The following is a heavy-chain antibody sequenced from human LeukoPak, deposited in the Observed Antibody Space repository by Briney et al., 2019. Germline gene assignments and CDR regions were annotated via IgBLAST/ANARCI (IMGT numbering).Heavy chain of an antibody. CDR1: GFTFSSYW. J-gene: IGHJ4*02. CDR3: ASSMWFGMRKIDY. D-gene: IGHD3-10*01. Sequence: PGGSLRLSCAASGFTFSSYWMHWVRQAPGKGLEWVANINQDGSEKYYVDSVKGRFTISRDNAKNSLYLQINSLRAEDTAMYYCASSMWFGMRKIDYWGQGTLVTVSS. CDR2: INQDGSEK. V-gene: IGHV3-7*03.